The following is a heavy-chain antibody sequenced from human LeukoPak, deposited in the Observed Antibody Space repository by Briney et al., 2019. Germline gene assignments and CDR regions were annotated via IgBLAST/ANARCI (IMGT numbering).Heavy chain of an antibody. CDR1: GGSISSYY. V-gene: IGHV4-59*01. CDR2: IYYSGST. Sequence: SETLSLTCSVSGGSISSYYWSWIRQPPGKGLEWIGNIYYSGSTNYNPSLQSRVTISVDTSKNQFSLKLSSVTAADTAVYSCARGGFRDAFDIWGQGTMVTVSS. D-gene: IGHD3-10*01. CDR3: ARGGFRDAFDI. J-gene: IGHJ3*02.